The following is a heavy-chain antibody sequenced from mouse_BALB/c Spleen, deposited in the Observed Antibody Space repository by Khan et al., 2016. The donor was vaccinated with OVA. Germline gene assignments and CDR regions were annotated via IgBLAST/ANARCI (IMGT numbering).Heavy chain of an antibody. D-gene: IGHD2-1*01. Sequence: VQLQQSGAELVKPGASIKLSCTASGFNFKDTYMHWVKQRPEQGPEWIGRIDPTNDNIKYDPKFQDKATLTADTSSNTAYLQLSSLTSEDTAVYCGATLYGNPLAYWGQGTLVSVSA. CDR2: IDPTNDNI. CDR3: ATLYGNPLAY. V-gene: IGHV14-3*02. J-gene: IGHJ3*01. CDR1: GFNFKDTY.